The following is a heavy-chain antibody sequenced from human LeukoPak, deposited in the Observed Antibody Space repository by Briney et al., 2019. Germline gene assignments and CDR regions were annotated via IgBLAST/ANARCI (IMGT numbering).Heavy chain of an antibody. Sequence: PGQSLSLSCAASGFTFSNYGMHWVRQAPGKGLEWDSGISWNSGSIGYADSVKGRFSISRDNAKNSLYQQMNSLRAEDTALYYCAKPGALGYCSGGSCYSGPVGTLSSEHYLDYWGQGTLVTVSS. D-gene: IGHD2-15*01. V-gene: IGHV3-9*01. CDR1: GFTFSNYG. CDR3: AKPGALGYCSGGSCYSGPVGTLSSEHYLDY. CDR2: ISWNSGSI. J-gene: IGHJ4*02.